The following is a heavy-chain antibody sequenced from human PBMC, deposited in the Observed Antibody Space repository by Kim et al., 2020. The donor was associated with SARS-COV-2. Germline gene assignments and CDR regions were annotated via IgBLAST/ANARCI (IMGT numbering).Heavy chain of an antibody. CDR3: ARDDYYDSSGQGY. CDR2: IWYDGSNK. D-gene: IGHD3-22*01. CDR1: GFTFSSYG. Sequence: GGSLRLSCAASGFTFSSYGMHWVRQAPGKGLEWVAVIWYDGSNKYYADSVKGRFTISRDNSKNTLYLQMNSLRAEDTAVYYCARDDYYDSSGQGYWGQGTLVTVSS. J-gene: IGHJ4*02. V-gene: IGHV3-33*01.